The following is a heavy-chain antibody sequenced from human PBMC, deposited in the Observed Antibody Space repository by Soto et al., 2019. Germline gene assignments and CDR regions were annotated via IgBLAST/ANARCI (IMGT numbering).Heavy chain of an antibody. CDR2: IYYSGST. CDR1: GGSVSSGSYY. D-gene: IGHD6-19*01. V-gene: IGHV4-61*01. CDR3: AAASGSGLYYYDMDV. J-gene: IGHJ6*02. Sequence: PSETLSLTCTVSGGSVSSGSYYWSWIRQPPGKGLEWIGYIYYSGSTNYNPSLKSRVTISVDTSKNQFSLKLSSVTAADTAVYYCAAASGSGLYYYDMDVWGQGTTVTVAS.